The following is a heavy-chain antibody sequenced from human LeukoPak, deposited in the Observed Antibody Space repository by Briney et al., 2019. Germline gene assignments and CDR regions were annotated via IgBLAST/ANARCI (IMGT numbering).Heavy chain of an antibody. D-gene: IGHD1/OR15-1a*01. CDR1: GGSINSRSNY. CDR3: ARQKWEQQGRDYYFNGLDV. J-gene: IGHJ6*02. CDR2: IYYTGST. V-gene: IGHV4-39*01. Sequence: SETLSLTCSVSGGSINSRSNYWAWIRQPPGKGLEWIGHIYYTGSTYSNPSLKSRVTISVDTSKNQFSLKLTSVTAADTAVYYCARQKWEQQGRDYYFNGLDVWGPGTTVIVSS.